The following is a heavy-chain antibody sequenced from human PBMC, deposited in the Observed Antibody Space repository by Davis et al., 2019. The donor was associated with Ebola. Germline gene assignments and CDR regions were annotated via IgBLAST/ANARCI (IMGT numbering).Heavy chain of an antibody. D-gene: IGHD6-19*01. CDR3: ATGTAVPAVHAFNI. V-gene: IGHV3-15*01. CDR1: GFTFSNAW. J-gene: IGHJ3*02. CDR2: MKGKTDGWTT. Sequence: GESLKISCAASGFTFSNAWMTWVRQAPGKGLEWVGRMKGKTDGWTTHYAAPAKGRFTISRDDSKNTVFLQMNSLRIEDTAVYYCATGTAVPAVHAFNIWGQGTIITVSS.